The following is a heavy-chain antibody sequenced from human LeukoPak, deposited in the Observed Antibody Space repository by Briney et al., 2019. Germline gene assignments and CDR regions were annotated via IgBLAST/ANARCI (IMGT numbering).Heavy chain of an antibody. V-gene: IGHV4-59*01. CDR3: ARDYGRPWGDNWYFDL. D-gene: IGHD3-16*01. CDR1: GGSISSYY. J-gene: IGHJ2*01. Sequence: PSETLSLTCTVSGGSISSYYWSWIRQPPGKGLEWIGYIYYSGSTNYNPSLKSRVTISVDTSKNQFSLKLSSVTAADTPVYYCARDYGRPWGDNWYFDLWGRGTLVTVSS. CDR2: IYYSGST.